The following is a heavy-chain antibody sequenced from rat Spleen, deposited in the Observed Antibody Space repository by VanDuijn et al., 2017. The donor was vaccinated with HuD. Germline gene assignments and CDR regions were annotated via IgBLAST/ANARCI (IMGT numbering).Heavy chain of an antibody. V-gene: IGHV5-20*01. J-gene: IGHJ2*01. CDR3: ARGDYSSPRGGY. D-gene: IGHD1-2*01. CDR2: ISYDGGST. CDR1: GFTFSNYD. Sequence: EVQLVESGGGLVQPGRSLKLSCAASGFTFSNYDMAWVRQAPTKGLEWVAYISYDGGSTYYPDSVKGRFTISRDNAKSTLYLQMNSLQTEDTATYSCARGDYSSPRGGYWGQGVMVTVSS.